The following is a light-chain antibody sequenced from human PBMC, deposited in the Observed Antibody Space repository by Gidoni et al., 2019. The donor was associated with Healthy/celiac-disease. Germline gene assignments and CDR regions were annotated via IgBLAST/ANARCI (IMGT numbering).Light chain of an antibody. CDR3: SSYTSSSTLV. CDR1: SSDVGGYNY. V-gene: IGLV2-14*03. J-gene: IGLJ3*02. Sequence: QSALTQPASVSGSPGQSITISCTGTSSDVGGYNYVSCYQQHPGKAPKSMIYDVSNRPSGVSNRFSGSKSGNTASLTISGLQAEDEADYYCSSYTSSSTLVFGGGTKLTVL. CDR2: DVS.